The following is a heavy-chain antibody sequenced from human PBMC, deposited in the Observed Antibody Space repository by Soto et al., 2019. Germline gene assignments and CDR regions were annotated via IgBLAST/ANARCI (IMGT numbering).Heavy chain of an antibody. D-gene: IGHD5-18*01. CDR2: ISYDGNNK. V-gene: IGHV3-30*18. CDR1: VFIFSDFG. Sequence: QAGGSLRLSCEASVFIFSDFGMHWVRQAPGKGLEWVAVISYDGNNKYYAQSVKGRFTISRDNSKNTLFLNMDSLRPEDTAVYHCVKGDLDTAVVNSPDAFDFWGPGTLVTV. CDR3: VKGDLDTAVVNSPDAFDF. J-gene: IGHJ3*01.